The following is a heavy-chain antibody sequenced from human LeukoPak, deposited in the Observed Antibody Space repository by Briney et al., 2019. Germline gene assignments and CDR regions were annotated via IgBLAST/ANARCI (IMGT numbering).Heavy chain of an antibody. D-gene: IGHD3-22*01. J-gene: IGHJ6*02. CDR1: GFTFDDYA. Sequence: GGSLRLSCAASGFTFDDYAMHWVRHAPGKGLEWVSGISWNSGSIGYADSVKGRFTISRDNAKNSLYLQMNSLRAEDTALYYCAKGAQLDSSGYYGFYGMDVWGQGTTVTVSS. CDR3: AKGAQLDSSGYYGFYGMDV. V-gene: IGHV3-9*01. CDR2: ISWNSGSI.